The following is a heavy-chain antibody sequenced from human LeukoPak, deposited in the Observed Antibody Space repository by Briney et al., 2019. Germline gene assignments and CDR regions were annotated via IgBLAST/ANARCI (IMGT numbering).Heavy chain of an antibody. CDR2: INGGDNGDNT. V-gene: IGHV3-23*01. CDR1: GFTFNNYA. J-gene: IGHJ4*02. Sequence: GGSLRLSCAASGFTFNNYAMTWVRQAPGKGLQWVSTINGGDNGDNTYYADSVKGRFTVSRDNSKNTVYLQMNSLRVEDTAVYYCARDGIQLPDTLDYWGLGTLVTVSS. D-gene: IGHD1-1*01. CDR3: ARDGIQLPDTLDY.